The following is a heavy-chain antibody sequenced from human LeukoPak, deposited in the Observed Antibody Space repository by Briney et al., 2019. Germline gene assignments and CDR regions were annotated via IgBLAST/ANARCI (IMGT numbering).Heavy chain of an antibody. CDR1: EFTFSSYW. D-gene: IGHD3-10*01. Sequence: GGCLRLSCAASEFTFSSYWMSWVRQAPGEGLEWVANIKQDGSEKYYVDSVKGRFTISRDNAKNSLYLQMNSLRAEDTAVYYCARDVYYGSGSPTVDYWGQGTLVTVSS. CDR3: ARDVYYGSGSPTVDY. J-gene: IGHJ4*02. V-gene: IGHV3-7*01. CDR2: IKQDGSEK.